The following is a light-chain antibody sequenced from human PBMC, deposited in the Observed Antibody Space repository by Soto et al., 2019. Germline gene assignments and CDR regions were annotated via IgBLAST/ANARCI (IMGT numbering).Light chain of an antibody. CDR2: NTN. J-gene: IGLJ2*01. CDR1: SDSVSASHF. V-gene: IGLV8-61*01. CDR3: VLYMRSGMSV. Sequence: QTVVTQEPSFSVYPVCTVTLTCGLSSDSVSASHFPIWYQQTPGQAPRTLIYNTNTRSSGVPDRFSGSILGNRAALTITGAQADDESDYYCVLYMRSGMSVFGGGTKLTVL.